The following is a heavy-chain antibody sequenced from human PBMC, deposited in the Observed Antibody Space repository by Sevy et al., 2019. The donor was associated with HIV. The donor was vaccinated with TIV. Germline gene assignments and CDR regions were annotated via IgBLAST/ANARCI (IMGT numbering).Heavy chain of an antibody. J-gene: IGHJ6*02. CDR2: IKQDGSEK. V-gene: IGHV3-7*03. CDR1: GFTFSSYW. D-gene: IGHD5-18*01. Sequence: GGSLRLSCAASGFTFSSYWMSWVRQAPGKGLEWVANIKQDGSEKYYVDSVKGRFTISRDNAKNSLYLQMNSLRAEDTAVYYCARDRVDTAMAPHYYYYGMDVWGQGTTVTVSS. CDR3: ARDRVDTAMAPHYYYYGMDV.